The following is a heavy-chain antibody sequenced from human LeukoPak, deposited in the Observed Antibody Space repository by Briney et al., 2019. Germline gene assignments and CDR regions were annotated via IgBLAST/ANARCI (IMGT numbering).Heavy chain of an antibody. CDR2: ISSSSSNI. V-gene: IGHV3-48*04. J-gene: IGHJ4*02. Sequence: GGSLRLSCAASGFAFNGHGMNWVRQAPGKGLEWVSYISSSSSNIYSADFVKGRFSISRDNAKNSLYLQMNSLRAEDTAVYYCAKEVEVSPGPDYWGQGTLVTVSS. D-gene: IGHD2-15*01. CDR1: GFAFNGHG. CDR3: AKEVEVSPGPDY.